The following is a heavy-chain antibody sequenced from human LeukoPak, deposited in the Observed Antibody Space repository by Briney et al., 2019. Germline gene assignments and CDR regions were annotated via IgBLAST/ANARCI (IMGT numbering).Heavy chain of an antibody. J-gene: IGHJ3*02. Sequence: PGGSLRLSCAASGFTFNNYAMNWVRQAPGKGLEWVSSISGGGETTYYADSAKGRFTISRDNSQNTLYLQMNSLRAEDTAVYYCAKDFNRMDAFDIWGQGTMVTVSS. CDR1: GFTFNNYA. CDR3: AKDFNRMDAFDI. V-gene: IGHV3-23*01. CDR2: ISGGGETT.